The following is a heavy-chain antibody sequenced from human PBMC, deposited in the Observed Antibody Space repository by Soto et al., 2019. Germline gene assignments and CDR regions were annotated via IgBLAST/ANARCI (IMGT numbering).Heavy chain of an antibody. Sequence: ASVKVSCKASGYSFTKFGIAWVRQAPGQGLEWMGWISPYNGATNYALTLRGRVTMTTDTSTTTAYMELRSLTSDDSAVYYCARAGYDFWSGYYPNWFDPWGQGTLVTVSS. V-gene: IGHV1-18*01. J-gene: IGHJ5*02. CDR2: ISPYNGAT. CDR3: ARAGYDFWSGYYPNWFDP. D-gene: IGHD3-3*01. CDR1: GYSFTKFG.